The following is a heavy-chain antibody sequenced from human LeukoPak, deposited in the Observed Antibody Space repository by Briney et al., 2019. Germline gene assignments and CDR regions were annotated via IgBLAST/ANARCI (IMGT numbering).Heavy chain of an antibody. CDR3: VRSGYSNGWYRN. V-gene: IGHV3-53*01. CDR2: ILSGGAT. D-gene: IGHD6-19*01. Sequence: GGSLRLSCAASDFSVTTNYMNWVRQAPGKGLGWVSVILSGGATYYSDSVKGRFTISRDNSKNTLYLQMNSLTVDDTAVYYCVRSGYSNGWYRNWGQGTLVTVSS. CDR1: DFSVTTNY. J-gene: IGHJ4*02.